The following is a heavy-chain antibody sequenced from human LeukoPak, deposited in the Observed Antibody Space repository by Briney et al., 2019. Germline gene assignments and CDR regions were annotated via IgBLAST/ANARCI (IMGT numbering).Heavy chain of an antibody. Sequence: GESLRLSCAASGFIFSSYAMSWVRQAPGKGLEWVSGISGSGDNTLYADSVKGRFTISRDNSKNTLYLEMNSLRAEDTAIYYCAKMKGHPLPKYYMDVWGQGTTVTVSS. V-gene: IGHV3-23*01. CDR2: ISGSGDNT. CDR3: AKMKGHPLPKYYMDV. CDR1: GFIFSSYA. J-gene: IGHJ6*01. D-gene: IGHD1-26*01.